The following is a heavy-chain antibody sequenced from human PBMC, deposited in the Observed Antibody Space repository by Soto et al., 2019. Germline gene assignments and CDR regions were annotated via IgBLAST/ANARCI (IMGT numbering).Heavy chain of an antibody. V-gene: IGHV3-53*04. CDR1: GFSVSDNY. CDR3: KSRDY. J-gene: IGHJ4*02. Sequence: EVQLVESGGGLVQPGGSLRLACAASGFSVSDNYMNWVRQAPGKGLEWVSVIFSGGSTYYADSVKGRFTISRHNSENTLYLQMSSLRVEDTAVYYCKSRDYWDRGTLVTVSS. CDR2: IFSGGST.